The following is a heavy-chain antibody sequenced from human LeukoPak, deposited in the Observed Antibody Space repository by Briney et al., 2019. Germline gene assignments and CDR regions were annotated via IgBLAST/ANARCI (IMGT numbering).Heavy chain of an antibody. CDR3: ARERRRTYYDFWSGYYEPYYFDY. CDR1: GFTFDDYG. Sequence: PGGSLRLSCAASGFTFDDYGMSWVRQAPGKGLEWVSGINWNGGSTGYADSVKGRFTISRDNAKNSLYLQMNSLRAEDTALYYCARERRRTYYDFWSGYYEPYYFDYWGQGTLVTVSS. D-gene: IGHD3-3*01. J-gene: IGHJ4*02. V-gene: IGHV3-20*04. CDR2: INWNGGST.